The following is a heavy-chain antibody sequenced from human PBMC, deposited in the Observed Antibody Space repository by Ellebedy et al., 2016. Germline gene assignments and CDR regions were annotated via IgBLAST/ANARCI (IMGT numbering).Heavy chain of an antibody. V-gene: IGHV4-30-4*01. CDR1: GGSISSHDYY. J-gene: IGHJ4*02. CDR2: ISHSGST. D-gene: IGHD2/OR15-2a*01. Sequence: SETLSLXXSVSGGSISSHDYYYSWIRQSPGKGLEWIGYISHSGSTYYNPSLKSRVTISVDTSKNQFSLKLSSVTAADTAVFYCARAVYNSNWYHFDSWGQGALITVSS. CDR3: ARAVYNSNWYHFDS.